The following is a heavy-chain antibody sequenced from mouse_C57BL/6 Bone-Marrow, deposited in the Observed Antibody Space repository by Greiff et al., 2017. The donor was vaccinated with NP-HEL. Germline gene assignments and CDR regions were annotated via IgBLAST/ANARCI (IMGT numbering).Heavy chain of an antibody. CDR2: IRSKSNNYAT. J-gene: IGHJ2*01. D-gene: IGHD2-12*01. CDR1: GFSFNTYA. V-gene: IGHV10-1*01. Sequence: EVQLVESGGGLVQPKGSLKLSCAASGFSFNTYAMNWVRQAPGKGLEWVARIRSKSNNYATYYADSVKDRFTISRDDSESMLYLQMNNLKTEDTAMYYCVRHAYYTYFDYWGQGTTLTVSS. CDR3: VRHAYYTYFDY.